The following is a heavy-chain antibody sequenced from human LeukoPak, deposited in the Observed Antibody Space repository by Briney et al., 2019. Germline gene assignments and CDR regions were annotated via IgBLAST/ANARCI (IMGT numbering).Heavy chain of an antibody. J-gene: IGHJ4*02. D-gene: IGHD3-16*02. CDR3: ARDLHYVWGSYRHPSLDY. CDR1: GGSISSYY. V-gene: IGHV4-4*07. Sequence: SETLSLTCTVSGGSISSYYWSWIRQPAGKGLEWIGRIYTSGSTNYNPSLKSRVTMSVDTSKNQFSLKLSSVTAADTAVYYCARDLHYVWGSYRHPSLDYWGQGTLVTVSS. CDR2: IYTSGST.